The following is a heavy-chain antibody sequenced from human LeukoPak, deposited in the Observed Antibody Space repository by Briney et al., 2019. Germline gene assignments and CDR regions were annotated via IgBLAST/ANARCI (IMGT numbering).Heavy chain of an antibody. Sequence: PSETLSLTCTVSGGSTSSSSYYWGWIRQPPGQGLEWVGGILYGGSTYYNPSLEARVTISVDTSKNQFSLKLSSVTAADTAVYYCARDSGYYNAGFDYWGQGTLVTVSS. CDR1: GGSTSSSSYY. CDR2: ILYGGST. V-gene: IGHV4-39*07. CDR3: ARDSGYYNAGFDY. D-gene: IGHD3-22*01. J-gene: IGHJ4*02.